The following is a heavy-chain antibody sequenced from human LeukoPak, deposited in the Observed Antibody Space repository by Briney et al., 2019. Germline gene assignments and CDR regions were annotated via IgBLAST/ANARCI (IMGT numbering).Heavy chain of an antibody. V-gene: IGHV3-7*01. J-gene: IGHJ4*02. CDR3: ARFTITMTVVVPNFEY. Sequence: PGGSLRLSCAASGFTFDDFGMSRVRQAPGKGLEWVANIKQDGSEKYYVDSVKGRFTISRDNAKNSLYLQMNSLRAEDTAVYYCARFTITMTVVVPNFEYWGQGTLVTVSS. CDR1: GFTFDDFG. CDR2: IKQDGSEK. D-gene: IGHD3-22*01.